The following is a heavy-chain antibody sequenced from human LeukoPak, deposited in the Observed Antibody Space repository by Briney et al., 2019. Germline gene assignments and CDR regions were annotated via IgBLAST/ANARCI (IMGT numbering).Heavy chain of an antibody. CDR1: GGSISSNNYF. Sequence: SETLSLTCTVSGGSISSNNYFWGWFRQPPGKGLEWIGSIYDSGSTYYNPSLKSRVTISVDTSKNQFSLKLNSVTAADTAMYYCQSRFLEWLLDYWGQGTLVTVSS. CDR3: QSRFLEWLLDY. D-gene: IGHD3-3*01. V-gene: IGHV4-39*01. J-gene: IGHJ4*02. CDR2: IYDSGST.